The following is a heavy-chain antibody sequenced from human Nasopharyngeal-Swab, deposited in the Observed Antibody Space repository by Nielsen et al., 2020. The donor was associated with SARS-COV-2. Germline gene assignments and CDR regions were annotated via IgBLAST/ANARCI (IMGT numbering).Heavy chain of an antibody. CDR3: ARLVFHLARRIATNYWYFDL. J-gene: IGHJ2*01. Sequence: SETLSLTCTVSGGSISSYYWSWIRQPPGKGLEWIGYIYYSGSTNYNPSLKSRVTISVDTSKNQFSLKLSSVTAADTAVYYCARLVFHLARRIATNYWYFDLWGRGTLVTVSS. CDR2: IYYSGST. V-gene: IGHV4-59*08. CDR1: GGSISSYY. D-gene: IGHD6-6*01.